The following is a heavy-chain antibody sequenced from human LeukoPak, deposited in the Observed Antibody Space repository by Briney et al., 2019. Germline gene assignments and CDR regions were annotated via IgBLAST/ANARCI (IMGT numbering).Heavy chain of an antibody. CDR3: ARDSPPDY. V-gene: IGHV3-23*01. CDR1: GFTFSSYA. Sequence: GGSLRLSCAASGFTFSSYAMSWVRQAPGKGLEWVSGISGSGDSTYHADSVKGRFTISRDNAKNSLYLQMNSLRAEDTAVYYCARDSPPDYWGQGTLVTVSS. J-gene: IGHJ4*02. CDR2: ISGSGDST.